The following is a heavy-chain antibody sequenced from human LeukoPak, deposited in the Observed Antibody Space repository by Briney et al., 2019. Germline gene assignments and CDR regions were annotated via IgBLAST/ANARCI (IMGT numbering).Heavy chain of an antibody. Sequence: GGSLRLSCAASGFTFSRYWMHWVRQVPGKGPVWVSRIDSDGSSTTYADSVRGRFTISRDNAKNTLYLQLNSLRAEDTAVYYCAKVSTYYYDSSGSPYFDYWGQGTLVTVSS. CDR1: GFTFSRYW. J-gene: IGHJ4*02. CDR2: IDSDGSST. CDR3: AKVSTYYYDSSGSPYFDY. D-gene: IGHD3-22*01. V-gene: IGHV3-74*01.